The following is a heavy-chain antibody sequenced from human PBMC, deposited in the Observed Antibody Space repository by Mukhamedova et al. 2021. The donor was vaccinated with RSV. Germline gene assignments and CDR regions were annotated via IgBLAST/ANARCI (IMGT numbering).Heavy chain of an antibody. V-gene: IGHV3-15*01. Sequence: RQPPGKGLEWVGRIMSRTDGGAPQYAAPVRGRFIISRDDSSNILFLQLNNLNTDDTAMYYCTPDRSQLQIGVFDYCGQGALVTVS. CDR2: IMSRTDGGAP. CDR3: TPDRSQLQIGVFDY. J-gene: IGHJ4*02. D-gene: IGHD2-21*01.